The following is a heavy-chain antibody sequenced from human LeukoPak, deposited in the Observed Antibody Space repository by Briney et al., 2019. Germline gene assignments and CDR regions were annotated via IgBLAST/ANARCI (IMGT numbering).Heavy chain of an antibody. J-gene: IGHJ4*02. Sequence: ASVKVSCKVSGYTFTDYYMHWVQQALGKGLEWMGLVDPEDGETIYAEKFQGRVTITADTSTDTAYMELSSLRSEDTAVYYCAVIEVGPIDYWGQGTLVTVSS. CDR2: VDPEDGET. CDR1: GYTFTDYY. D-gene: IGHD2-21*01. CDR3: AVIEVGPIDY. V-gene: IGHV1-69-2*01.